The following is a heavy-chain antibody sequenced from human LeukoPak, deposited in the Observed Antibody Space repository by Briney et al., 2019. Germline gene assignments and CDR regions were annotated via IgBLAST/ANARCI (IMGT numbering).Heavy chain of an antibody. CDR1: GYTFTSSG. CDR3: ASYVYGSGSYFTY. D-gene: IGHD3-10*01. V-gene: IGHV1-18*01. CDR2: ISGYNGNT. Sequence: ASVKVSYKASGYTFTSSGISWVRQAPGQGLEWMGWISGYNGNTFYAQMLQGRVTMTTDTSTSTAYMELRSLRSDDTAVYYCASYVYGSGSYFTYWGQGTLVTVSS. J-gene: IGHJ4*02.